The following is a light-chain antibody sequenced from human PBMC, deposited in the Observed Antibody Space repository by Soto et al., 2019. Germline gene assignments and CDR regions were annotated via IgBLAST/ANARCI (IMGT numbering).Light chain of an antibody. Sequence: DIQMTQSPSSLSASVGDRVTITCRASQSISTFLNWYQQKPGKAPEVIIYSTSNLQRGVPSRFSGSGSGTDFTLTISRLQPEDFATYYCQQSYTSPWTFGPGTKVDIK. V-gene: IGKV1-39*01. CDR2: STS. CDR1: QSISTF. CDR3: QQSYTSPWT. J-gene: IGKJ1*01.